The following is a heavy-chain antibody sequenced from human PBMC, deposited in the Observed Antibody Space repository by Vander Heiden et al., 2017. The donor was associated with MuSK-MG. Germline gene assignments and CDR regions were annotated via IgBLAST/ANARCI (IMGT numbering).Heavy chain of an antibody. J-gene: IGHJ4*02. D-gene: IGHD6-25*01. CDR1: GFPFSSYG. Sequence: QVQLVESGGGVVQPGRSLRLSCAASGFPFSSYGMHWVRPAPGKGLEWVAVISYDGSNKYYEDSVKGRFTISRDNSKNTLYLQMNSLRGEDTAVYYCAKDPETVAAGYFDYWGQGTLVTVSS. V-gene: IGHV3-30*18. CDR3: AKDPETVAAGYFDY. CDR2: ISYDGSNK.